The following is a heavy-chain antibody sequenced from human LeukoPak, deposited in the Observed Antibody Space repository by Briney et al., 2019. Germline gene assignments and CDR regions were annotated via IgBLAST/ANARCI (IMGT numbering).Heavy chain of an antibody. D-gene: IGHD3-10*01. Sequence: GGSLRLSCAASGFTVSSNYISWVRQAPGKGLEWVSVIYSGGSTYYADSVKGRFTISRDNSKNTLYLQMNSLRAEDTAVYYCARNHYGSGSIAYFDYWGQGTLVTVSS. J-gene: IGHJ4*02. CDR1: GFTVSSNY. V-gene: IGHV3-53*01. CDR3: ARNHYGSGSIAYFDY. CDR2: IYSGGST.